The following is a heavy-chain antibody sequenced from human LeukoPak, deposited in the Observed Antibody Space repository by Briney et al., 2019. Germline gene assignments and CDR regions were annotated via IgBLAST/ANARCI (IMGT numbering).Heavy chain of an antibody. CDR1: GGSFSGYY. CDR2: INHSGST. D-gene: IGHD2-2*01. J-gene: IGHJ5*02. Sequence: SETLSLTCAVYGGSFSGYYWSWIRQPPGKGLEWIGEINHSGSTNYNPSLKSRVTISVDTSKNQFSLKLSSVTAADTAVYYCARGRIASDIVVVPAYWFDPWGQGTLVTVSS. V-gene: IGHV4-34*01. CDR3: ARGRIASDIVVVPAYWFDP.